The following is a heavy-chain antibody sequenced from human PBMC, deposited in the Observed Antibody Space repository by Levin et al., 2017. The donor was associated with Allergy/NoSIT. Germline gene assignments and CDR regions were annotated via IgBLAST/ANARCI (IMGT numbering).Heavy chain of an antibody. Sequence: GGSLRLSCAASGFTFSSYAMSWVRQAPGKGLEWVSAISGSGGSTYYADSVKGRFTISRDNSKNTLYLQMNSLRAEDTAVYYCAKDAHSSWYYYKRATGSQDWFDPWGQGTLVTVSS. D-gene: IGHD6-13*01. J-gene: IGHJ5*02. CDR1: GFTFSSYA. V-gene: IGHV3-23*01. CDR3: AKDAHSSWYYYKRATGSQDWFDP. CDR2: ISGSGGST.